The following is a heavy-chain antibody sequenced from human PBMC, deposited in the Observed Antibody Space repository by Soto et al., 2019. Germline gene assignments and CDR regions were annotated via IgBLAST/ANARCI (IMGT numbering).Heavy chain of an antibody. CDR2: ISPMFGAA. V-gene: IGHV1-69*19. CDR3: AREVQVHTPPFVY. D-gene: IGHD3-10*01. J-gene: IGHJ4*02. CDR1: GGTFNTYA. Sequence: QVQLVQSGAEMKKPGSSVKVSCQASGGTFNTYAMNWVRQAPGQGPEWMGDISPMFGAANYAPKFQGRVTITADESTGTSYMQLSSLTSEDTALYCCAREVQVHTPPFVYWGQGTLVTVSS.